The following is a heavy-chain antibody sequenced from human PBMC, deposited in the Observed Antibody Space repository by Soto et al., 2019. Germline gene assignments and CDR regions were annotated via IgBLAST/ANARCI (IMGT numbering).Heavy chain of an antibody. V-gene: IGHV1-2*02. CDR3: ARSKPAYYYGMDV. CDR1: GYTFTGYY. J-gene: IGHJ6*02. CDR2: INPNSGGT. Sequence: ASVKVSCKASGYTFTGYYMHWVRQAPGQGLEWMGWINPNSGGTNYAQKFQGRVTMTRDTSISTAYMELSWLRSDDTAVYYCARSKPAYYYGMDVWGQGTTVTVSS.